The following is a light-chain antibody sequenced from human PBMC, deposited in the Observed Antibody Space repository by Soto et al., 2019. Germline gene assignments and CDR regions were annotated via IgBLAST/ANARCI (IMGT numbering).Light chain of an antibody. CDR3: QQYNNWPYT. V-gene: IGKV3-15*01. CDR1: QSVSDN. J-gene: IGKJ2*01. CDR2: GAS. Sequence: EIVMTQSPATLSVSPGERVTLSCRASQSVSDNLAWYQDKPGQAPRLLIYGASTRATGFTARFSGSGSGTEFTLTISSLQSEDFAVYYCQQYNNWPYTFGQGNKLEI.